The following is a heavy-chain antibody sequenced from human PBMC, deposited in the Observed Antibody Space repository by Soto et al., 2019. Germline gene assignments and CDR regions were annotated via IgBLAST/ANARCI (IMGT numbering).Heavy chain of an antibody. CDR2: MSYDGRNE. Sequence: QVQLVESGGGVVQPGRCLRLSCAASGFSFRSYGMHWVRQAPGKGLEWVAVMSYDGRNEYYADSVKGRFTISRDQSKNTLDLQMNSLTAEDTAVYYCAKDRRYCSGTSCYRVYYYYNMDVWGKGTTVTVSS. D-gene: IGHD2-2*02. V-gene: IGHV3-30*18. J-gene: IGHJ6*03. CDR3: AKDRRYCSGTSCYRVYYYYNMDV. CDR1: GFSFRSYG.